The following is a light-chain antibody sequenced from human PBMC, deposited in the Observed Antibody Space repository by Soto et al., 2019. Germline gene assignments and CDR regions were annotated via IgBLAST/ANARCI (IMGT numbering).Light chain of an antibody. V-gene: IGLV2-11*01. CDR1: SSDVGGYNY. Sequence: QSALTQPRSVSGSPGQSVTISCTGTSSDVGGYNYVSWYQQHPAKAPKLMIYDVSKRPSGVPDRFSGSRSGITASLTISGFQAEYEADYYCFSYTGTYTVVFGGGTKLTVL. CDR3: FSYTGTYTVV. CDR2: DVS. J-gene: IGLJ3*02.